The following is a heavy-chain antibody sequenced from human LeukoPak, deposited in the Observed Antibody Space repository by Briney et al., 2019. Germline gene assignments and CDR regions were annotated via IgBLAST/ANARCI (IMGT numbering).Heavy chain of an antibody. D-gene: IGHD6-6*01. CDR3: ARGGPSTFYSSSSDWFDP. V-gene: IGHV1-69*05. J-gene: IGHJ5*02. CDR1: GGTFSSYA. CDR2: IIPIFGTA. Sequence: ASVKVSCKASGGTFSSYAISWVRQAPGRGLEWMGGIIPIFGTANYAQKFQGRVTITTDESTSTAYMELSSLRSEDTAVYYCARGGPSTFYSSSSDWFDPWGQGTLVTVSS.